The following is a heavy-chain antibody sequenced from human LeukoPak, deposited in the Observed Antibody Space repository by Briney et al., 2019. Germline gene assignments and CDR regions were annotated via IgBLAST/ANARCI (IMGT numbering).Heavy chain of an antibody. CDR3: ARKAPYCSSTSCYGGYYFDY. D-gene: IGHD2-2*01. Sequence: SETLSLTCTVSGGSISSYYWSCIRQPPGKGLEWIGYIYYSGSTNYNPSLKSRVTISVDTSKNQFSLKLSSVTAADTAVYYCARKAPYCSSTSCYGGYYFDYWGQGTLVTVSS. CDR1: GGSISSYY. CDR2: IYYSGST. V-gene: IGHV4-59*01. J-gene: IGHJ4*02.